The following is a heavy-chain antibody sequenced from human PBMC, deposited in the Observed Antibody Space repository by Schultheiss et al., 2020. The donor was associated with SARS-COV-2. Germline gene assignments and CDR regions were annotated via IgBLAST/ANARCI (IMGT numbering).Heavy chain of an antibody. D-gene: IGHD2-2*01. V-gene: IGHV4-61*05. CDR2: IYYSGST. J-gene: IGHJ4*02. CDR1: GGSISSSSYY. Sequence: SETLSLTCTVSGGSISSSSYYWGWIRQPPGKGLEWIGYIYYSGSTNYNPSLKSRVTISVDTSKNQFSLKLSSVTAADTAVYYCARDCSSTSCSHFDYWGQGTLVTVSS. CDR3: ARDCSSTSCSHFDY.